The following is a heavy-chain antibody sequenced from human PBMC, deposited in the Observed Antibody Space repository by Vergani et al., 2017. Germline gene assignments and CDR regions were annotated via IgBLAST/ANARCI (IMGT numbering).Heavy chain of an antibody. Sequence: QVQLVESGGGVVQPGRSLRLSCAASGFTFSSYAMHWVRQAPGKGLEWVAVISYDGSNKYYADSVKGRFTISRDNSKNTLYLQMNSLRAEDTAVYYCARGDGENIDYWGQGTLVTVSS. CDR1: GFTFSSYA. V-gene: IGHV3-30-3*01. D-gene: IGHD3-3*01. CDR2: ISYDGSNK. CDR3: ARGDGENIDY. J-gene: IGHJ4*02.